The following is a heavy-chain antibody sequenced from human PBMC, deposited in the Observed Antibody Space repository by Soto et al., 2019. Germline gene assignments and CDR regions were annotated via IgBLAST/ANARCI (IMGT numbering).Heavy chain of an antibody. CDR1: GGSISSGDYY. D-gene: IGHD5-18*01. J-gene: IGHJ1*01. CDR3: ARVIRATAMVTDVDFQH. V-gene: IGHV4-30-4*01. CDR2: IYYSGST. Sequence: QVQLQESGPGLVKPSQTLSLTCTVSGGSISSGDYYWSWIRQPPGKGLEWIGYIYYSGSTYYNPSLKSRVTISVDTSKNQFSLKLSSVTAADTAVYYCARVIRATAMVTDVDFQHWGQGTLVTVSS.